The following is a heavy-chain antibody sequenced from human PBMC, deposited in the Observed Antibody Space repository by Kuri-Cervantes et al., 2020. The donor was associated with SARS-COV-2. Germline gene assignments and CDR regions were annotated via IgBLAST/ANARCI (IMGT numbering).Heavy chain of an antibody. D-gene: IGHD1-26*01. V-gene: IGHV3-30*02. J-gene: IGHJ4*02. CDR1: GFTFSSYG. CDR3: ANSLLLSLDY. Sequence: GGSLRLSCAASGFTFSSYGMHWVRQAPGKGLEWVAFIRYDGSNKYYADSVKGRFTISRDNSKNTLYLQMNSLRVEDTAVYYCANSLLLSLDYWGQGTLVTDSS. CDR2: IRYDGSNK.